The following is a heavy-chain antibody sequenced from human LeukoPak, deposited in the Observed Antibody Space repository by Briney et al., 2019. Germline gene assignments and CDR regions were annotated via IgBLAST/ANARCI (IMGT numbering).Heavy chain of an antibody. Sequence: GGSLRLSCAASGFTFSSYAMHWVRQTPGKGLEYVSAISSNGGSTLYANSVRGRFTISRDNSKNTLYLQMGSLRAEDMAVYYCAKATGIVGAPDWGQGTLVTVSS. CDR2: ISSNGGST. CDR3: AKATGIVGAPD. J-gene: IGHJ4*02. V-gene: IGHV3-64*01. CDR1: GFTFSSYA. D-gene: IGHD1-26*01.